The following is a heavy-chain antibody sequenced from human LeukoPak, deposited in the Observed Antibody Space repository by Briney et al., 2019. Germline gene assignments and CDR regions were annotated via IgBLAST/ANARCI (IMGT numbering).Heavy chain of an antibody. CDR2: ISGSGVGT. CDR1: GFTFRSYA. Sequence: PGGSLRLSCAASGFTFRSYAMSWVRQTPGKGLEWVSVISGSGVGTYYADSVKGRFTISRDNSKNTLYLQMNSLRAEDTAVYYCARDYRVTMVRAWYFDLWGRGTLVTVSS. J-gene: IGHJ2*01. V-gene: IGHV3-23*01. D-gene: IGHD3-10*01. CDR3: ARDYRVTMVRAWYFDL.